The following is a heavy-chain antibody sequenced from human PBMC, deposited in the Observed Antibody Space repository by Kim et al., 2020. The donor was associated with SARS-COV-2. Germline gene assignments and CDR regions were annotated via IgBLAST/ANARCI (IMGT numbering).Heavy chain of an antibody. CDR3: ARGSSGYRATLDY. J-gene: IGHJ4*02. D-gene: IGHD2-2*02. V-gene: IGHV4-59*09. Sequence: YTPSLTSRVTISVDASKNQFSLKLSSLTAADTAVYYCARGSSGYRATLDYWGQGTLVTVSS.